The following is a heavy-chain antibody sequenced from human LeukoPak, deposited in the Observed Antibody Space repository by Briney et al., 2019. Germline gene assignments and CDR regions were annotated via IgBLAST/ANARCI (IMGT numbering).Heavy chain of an antibody. D-gene: IGHD3-22*01. CDR3: ASIYYYDSAPFDP. CDR2: IYTSGTT. V-gene: IGHV4-4*02. CDR1: GGSISSSNW. J-gene: IGHJ5*02. Sequence: SGTLSLTCAVSGGSISSSNWWSWVRQPPGKGLEWIGRIYTSGTTNYNPSLKSRVTISLDTSKNHFSLKLSSVTAADTAVYYCASIYYYDSAPFDPWGQGTLVTVSS.